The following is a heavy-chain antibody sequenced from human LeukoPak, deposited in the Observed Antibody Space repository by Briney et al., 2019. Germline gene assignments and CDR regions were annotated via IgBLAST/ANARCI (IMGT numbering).Heavy chain of an antibody. D-gene: IGHD1-26*01. V-gene: IGHV4-59*12. CDR1: GASISNYY. CDR2: IYYSGST. CDR3: ARGSGGSYKEGYYFDY. J-gene: IGHJ4*02. Sequence: SETLSLTCTVSGASISNYYWSWIRQSPGRRLEWIGHIYYSGSTNYNPSLKSRVTISVDTSKNQFSLKLSSVTAADTAVYYCARGSGGSYKEGYYFDYWGQGTLVTVSS.